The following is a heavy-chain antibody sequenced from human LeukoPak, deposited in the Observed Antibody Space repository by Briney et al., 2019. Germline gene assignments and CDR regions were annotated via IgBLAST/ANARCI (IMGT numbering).Heavy chain of an antibody. V-gene: IGHV3-74*01. CDR3: SREIRPAGTDS. D-gene: IGHD6-13*01. J-gene: IGHJ4*02. CDR2: INGDGSGT. Sequence: GGSLRLSCAASGFTFSSYWIHWVRQAPGKGLVWVSRINGDGSGTGYADSVKGRFTIFRDNAKNTLYLQMNSLRAEDTAVYYCSREIRPAGTDSWGQGTLVTVSS. CDR1: GFTFSSYW.